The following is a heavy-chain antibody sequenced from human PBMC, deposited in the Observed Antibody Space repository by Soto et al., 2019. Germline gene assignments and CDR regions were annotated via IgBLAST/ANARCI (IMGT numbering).Heavy chain of an antibody. J-gene: IGHJ4*02. CDR2: MNPNSGDT. Sequence: QVQLVQSGAEVKKPGASVNVSCKASGYTFTSYEINWVRQATGQGLAGMGWMNPNSGDTGYAQKFQGRVTMTRNTSISTAYMELSSLRSEDTAVYYCARGELLGFGELLRWGQGTLVTVSS. V-gene: IGHV1-8*01. CDR3: ARGELLGFGELLR. D-gene: IGHD3-10*01. CDR1: GYTFTSYE.